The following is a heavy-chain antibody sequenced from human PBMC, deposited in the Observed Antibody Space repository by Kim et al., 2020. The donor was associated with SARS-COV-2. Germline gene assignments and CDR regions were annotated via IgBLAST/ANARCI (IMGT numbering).Heavy chain of an antibody. CDR3: AKSSSPGGGLLRGIDNWFDP. Sequence: GGSLRLSCAASGFTFSSYAMSWVRQAPGKGLEWVSAISGSGGSTYYADSVKGRFTISRDNSKNTLYLQMNSLRAEDTALYHCAKSSSPGGGLLRGIDNWFDPWGQGTLVTVSS. J-gene: IGHJ5*02. CDR1: GFTFSSYA. V-gene: IGHV3-23*01. D-gene: IGHD3-16*01. CDR2: ISGSGGST.